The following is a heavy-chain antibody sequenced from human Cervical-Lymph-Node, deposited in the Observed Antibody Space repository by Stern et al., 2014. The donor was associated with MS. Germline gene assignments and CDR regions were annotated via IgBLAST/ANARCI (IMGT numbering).Heavy chain of an antibody. CDR2: FQHSGST. V-gene: IGHV4-39*01. CDR1: GGSVSSSVYY. D-gene: IGHD4-17*01. J-gene: IGHJ4*02. CDR3: ARQSFGDLFDY. Sequence: QVQLQESGPGLVKPSETLSLTCGVSGGSVSSSVYYWSWIRQPPGKGLAGIGIFQHSGSTYYTAPPQSRVTVPVDPSKNEFPLALSPVTAADTALYFCARQSFGDLFDYWGQGTLVTVSS.